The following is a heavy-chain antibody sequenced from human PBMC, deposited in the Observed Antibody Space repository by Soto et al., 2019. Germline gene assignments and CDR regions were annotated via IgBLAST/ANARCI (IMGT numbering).Heavy chain of an antibody. CDR1: GFTFSSYS. CDR3: ARAGGRNYIVVVTAMDYYYGMDV. J-gene: IGHJ6*02. V-gene: IGHV3-48*02. D-gene: IGHD2-21*02. Sequence: GGSLRLSCAASGFTFSSYSMNWVRQAPGKGLDWVSYISSSSSTIYYADSVKGRFTISRDNAKNSLHLQMNSLRDEDTAVYYCARAGGRNYIVVVTAMDYYYGMDVWGQGTTVTVSS. CDR2: ISSSSSTI.